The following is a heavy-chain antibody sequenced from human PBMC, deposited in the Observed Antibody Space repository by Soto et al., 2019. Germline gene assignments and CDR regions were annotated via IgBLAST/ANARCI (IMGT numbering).Heavy chain of an antibody. J-gene: IGHJ6*03. V-gene: IGHV3-66*04. CDR2: IYSGGST. CDR1: GFTVSSNY. Sequence: EVQLVESGGGLVQPGGSLRLSCAASGFTVSSNYMSWVRQAPGKGLEWVSVIYSGGSTYYADSVKGRFTISRDNSKNTLYLKMNSLRAEDTAVYYCARRDYYYYYMDVWGKGTTVTVSS. CDR3: ARRDYYYYYMDV.